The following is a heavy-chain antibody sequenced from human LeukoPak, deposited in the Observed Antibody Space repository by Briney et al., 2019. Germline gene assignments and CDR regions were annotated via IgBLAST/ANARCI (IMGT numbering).Heavy chain of an antibody. CDR1: GYTFTSYY. CDR2: INPSGGST. J-gene: IGHJ6*02. V-gene: IGHV1-46*01. D-gene: IGHD3-3*01. Sequence: ASVTVSCKSSGYTFTSYYMHWVRQAPGQGFEWMGIINPSGGSTSYAQKFQGRVTMTRDTSTSTVYMELSSLRSEDTAVYYCARDIWRYYYYYGMDVWGQGTTVTVSS. CDR3: ARDIWRYYYYYGMDV.